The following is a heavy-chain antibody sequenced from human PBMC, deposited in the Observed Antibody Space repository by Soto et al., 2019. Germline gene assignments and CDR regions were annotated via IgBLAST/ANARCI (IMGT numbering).Heavy chain of an antibody. Sequence: PSETLSLTCAVYGGSFSGYYWSWIRQPPGKGLKWIGYIYYSGSTYYTPSLKSRVTISVDTSKNQFSLRLSSVTATDTAVYHCARESCTSASCPWGWFDPWGQGTLVTVSS. D-gene: IGHD2-2*01. CDR3: ARESCTSASCPWGWFDP. CDR1: GGSFSGYY. V-gene: IGHV4-30-4*01. CDR2: IYYSGST. J-gene: IGHJ5*02.